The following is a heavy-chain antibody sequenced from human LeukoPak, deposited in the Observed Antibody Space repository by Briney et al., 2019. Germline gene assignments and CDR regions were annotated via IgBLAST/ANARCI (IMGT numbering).Heavy chain of an antibody. CDR3: AKVVVGATGGFDP. CDR1: GFTFSSYA. J-gene: IGHJ5*02. Sequence: GGSLRLSWAASGFTFSSYAMSWVRQAPGKGLEWVSAISGSGGSTYYADSVKGRCTISRDNSKNTLYLQMNSLRAEDTAVYYCAKVVVGATGGFDPWGQGTLVTVSS. V-gene: IGHV3-23*01. CDR2: ISGSGGST. D-gene: IGHD2-15*01.